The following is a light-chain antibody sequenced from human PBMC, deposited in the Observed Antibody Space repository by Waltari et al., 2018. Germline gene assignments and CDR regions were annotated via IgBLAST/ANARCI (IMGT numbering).Light chain of an antibody. Sequence: QSALTQPRSVSGSPGQSVTISCTGTSSDVGIFKFVSWYQQHPGKAPKVLFYDVTKRPSGVPDRFSGSKSGNTASLTISGLQADDEADYYCCSYAGTYAPWVFGGGTTLTVL. V-gene: IGLV2-11*01. J-gene: IGLJ3*02. CDR1: SSDVGIFKF. CDR2: DVT. CDR3: CSYAGTYAPWV.